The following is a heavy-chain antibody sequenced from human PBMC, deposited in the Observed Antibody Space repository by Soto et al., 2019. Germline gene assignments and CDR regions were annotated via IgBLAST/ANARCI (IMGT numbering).Heavy chain of an antibody. Sequence: EVQLVESGGGLVQPGGSLKLSCAASGFIFSGSAIHWVRQASGKGLEWVGRIRSRANNFATSSAASVKGRLTFSRDDSKNTAYLQMNTLKPEDTAVYYCARGQGAAIGDYYYHGMAVWGQGTTVTVSS. CDR1: GFIFSGSA. V-gene: IGHV3-73*02. CDR2: IRSRANNFAT. J-gene: IGHJ6*02. CDR3: ARGQGAAIGDYYYHGMAV. D-gene: IGHD2-2*02.